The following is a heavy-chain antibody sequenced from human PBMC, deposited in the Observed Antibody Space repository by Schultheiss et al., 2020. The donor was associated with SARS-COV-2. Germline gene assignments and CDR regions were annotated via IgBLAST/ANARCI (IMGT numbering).Heavy chain of an antibody. J-gene: IGHJ6*03. V-gene: IGHV3-30*01. CDR2: ISYDGSKK. CDR3: ARDPTDIVVVPAATPGIDYYMDV. CDR1: GFTFSSYA. Sequence: GESLKISCAASGFTFSSYAMHWVRQAPGKGLEWVAVISYDGSKKYYVDSVKGRFIISRDNSKNTLYLQMNSLRAEDTAVYYCARDPTDIVVVPAATPGIDYYMDVWGKGTTVTVSS. D-gene: IGHD2-2*01.